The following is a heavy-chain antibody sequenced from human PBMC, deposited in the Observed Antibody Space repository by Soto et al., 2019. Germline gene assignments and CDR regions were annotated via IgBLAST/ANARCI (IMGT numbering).Heavy chain of an antibody. Sequence: QMQLVQSGAEVKERGSSVKISCKTSGGTFNTYALTWVRQAPGQGLEWIGGIIPIFGIKNVAQRFQGRVTINADESLTTAYMEMTSLRSDDTAVYYRAKEAGDHWGQGTLVTVSS. CDR2: IIPIFGIK. V-gene: IGHV1-69*01. J-gene: IGHJ4*02. D-gene: IGHD3-10*01. CDR3: AKEAGDH. CDR1: GGTFNTYA.